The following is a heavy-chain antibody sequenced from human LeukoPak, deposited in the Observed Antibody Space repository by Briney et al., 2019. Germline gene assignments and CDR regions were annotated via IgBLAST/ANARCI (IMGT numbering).Heavy chain of an antibody. D-gene: IGHD5-12*01. CDR1: GFTFSTYA. J-gene: IGHJ4*02. CDR3: VKDRPTWPIDY. CDR2: ISSSGVTT. Sequence: GGSLRLSCAASGFTFSTYAMGWVRQAPGKGLESVSSISSSGVTTYYADSVKGRFTISRDNSKNTLYLQINSLRDEDTAVYYCVKDRPTWPIDYWGQGTLVTVSS. V-gene: IGHV3-23*01.